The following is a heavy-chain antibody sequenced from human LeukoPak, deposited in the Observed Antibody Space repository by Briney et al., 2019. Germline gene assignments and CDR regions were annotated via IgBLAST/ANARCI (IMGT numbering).Heavy chain of an antibody. CDR1: GGSISSGSYY. J-gene: IGHJ4*02. CDR2: IYTSGST. D-gene: IGHD5-18*01. Sequence: SETLSLTCTVSGGSISSGSYYWSWIRQPAGKGLEWIGRIYTSGSTNYNPPLKSRVTISVDTSKNQFSLKLSSVTAADTAVYYCARVGGYSYGSFDYWGQGTLVTVSS. V-gene: IGHV4-61*02. CDR3: ARVGGYSYGSFDY.